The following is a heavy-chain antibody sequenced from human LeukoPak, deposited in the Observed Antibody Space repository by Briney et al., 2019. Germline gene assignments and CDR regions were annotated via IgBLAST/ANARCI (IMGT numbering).Heavy chain of an antibody. CDR2: IWYNGNNK. CDR1: GFTFRTYW. Sequence: HPGGSLRLSCAASGFTFRTYWMHWVRQAPGKGLEWVAVIWYNGNNKYYADSVKGRFTISRDNSKNTLYLQMNSLRAEDRAVYYCAREGFCLGGSCYYDYWGQGTLVTVSS. D-gene: IGHD2-15*01. J-gene: IGHJ4*02. V-gene: IGHV3-33*08. CDR3: AREGFCLGGSCYYDY.